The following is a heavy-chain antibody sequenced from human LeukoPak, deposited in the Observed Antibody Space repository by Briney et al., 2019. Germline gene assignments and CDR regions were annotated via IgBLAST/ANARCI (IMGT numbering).Heavy chain of an antibody. Sequence: PGGSLRLSCAASGFSFSSYSLNWIRQAPGKGLEWISYIDGSSNNIYYAESVKGRFTISRDNAKNSLYLQTNSLRAEDTAVYYCARATMTSSWYCDDWGQGTLVTVSS. V-gene: IGHV3-48*04. CDR2: IDGSSNNI. CDR3: ARATMTSSWYCDD. CDR1: GFSFSSYS. J-gene: IGHJ4*02. D-gene: IGHD6-13*01.